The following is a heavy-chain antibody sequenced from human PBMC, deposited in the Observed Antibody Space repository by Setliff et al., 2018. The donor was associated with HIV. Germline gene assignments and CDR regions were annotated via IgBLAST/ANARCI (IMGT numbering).Heavy chain of an antibody. Sequence: SGGSLRLSCAASGFTFSSYWMHWVRQAPGKGLVWVFGMNTDGSSTRYADSVKGRFTISRDNAKNMLYLQMNSLSADDTAVYYCVRGSGYYYFDIWSQGIRVTVSS. D-gene: IGHD3-22*01. V-gene: IGHV3-74*01. J-gene: IGHJ4*02. CDR1: GFTFSSYW. CDR2: MNTDGSST. CDR3: VRGSGYYYFDI.